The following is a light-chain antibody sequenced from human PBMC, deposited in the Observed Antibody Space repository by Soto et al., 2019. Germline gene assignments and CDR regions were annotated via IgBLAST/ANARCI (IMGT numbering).Light chain of an antibody. Sequence: QSALTQPPSVSGSPGQSVTISCTGTSSDISDNKYVSWFQQHPGIAPKVLIYEVNKRASGVPDRFSGSKSGNTASLTVSGLRADDEAEYYCNSYVGSNNYVFGTGTKVTVL. CDR3: NSYVGSNNYV. J-gene: IGLJ1*01. CDR1: SSDISDNKY. V-gene: IGLV2-8*01. CDR2: EVN.